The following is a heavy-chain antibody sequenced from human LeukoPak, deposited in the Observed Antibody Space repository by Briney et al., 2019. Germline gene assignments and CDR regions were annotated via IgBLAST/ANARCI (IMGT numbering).Heavy chain of an antibody. D-gene: IGHD6-19*01. J-gene: IGHJ4*02. CDR1: GFAFSTYS. Sequence: GGSLRLSCAASGFAFSTYSMNWVRQAPGKGLEWVSYISSSSSTIYYADSVKGRFTISRDNAKNSLFLQMNSLRADDTAVYFCARIGYSSSSFDYWGQGALVTVSS. V-gene: IGHV3-48*01. CDR2: ISSSSSTI. CDR3: ARIGYSSSSFDY.